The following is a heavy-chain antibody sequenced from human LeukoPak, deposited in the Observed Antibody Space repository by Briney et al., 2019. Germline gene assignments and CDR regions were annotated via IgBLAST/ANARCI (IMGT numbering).Heavy chain of an antibody. Sequence: GASVKVSCKASGGTFSSYAISWVRQAPGQGLEWMGGIIPIFGTANYARKFQGRVTITADESTSTAYMELSSLRSEDTAVYYCARPMTTVTTWPELDAFDIWGQGTMVTVSS. CDR2: IIPIFGTA. V-gene: IGHV1-69*01. CDR1: GGTFSSYA. J-gene: IGHJ3*02. CDR3: ARPMTTVTTWPELDAFDI. D-gene: IGHD4-17*01.